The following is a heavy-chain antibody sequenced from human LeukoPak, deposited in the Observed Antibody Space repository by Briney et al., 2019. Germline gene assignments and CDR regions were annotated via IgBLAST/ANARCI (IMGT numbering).Heavy chain of an antibody. V-gene: IGHV4-4*07. CDR3: ARDRTTVTTYYSYAYMDG. D-gene: IGHD4-17*01. CDR2: IDTSGST. Sequence: LETLSLTCAVSGDSTRSYSWSWIRQPAGKGLEWIGRIDTSGSTNYNPSLKSRVTISVDKSKNQFSLKLSSVTAADTAVYYCARDRTTVTTYYSYAYMDGWGKGTTVTVSS. J-gene: IGHJ6*03. CDR1: GDSTRSYS.